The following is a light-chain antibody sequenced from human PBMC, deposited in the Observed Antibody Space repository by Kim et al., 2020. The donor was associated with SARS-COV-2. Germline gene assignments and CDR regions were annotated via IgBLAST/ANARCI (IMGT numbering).Light chain of an antibody. Sequence: SPEARATLSSRAIQDVSSSYLAWYRQKPGQAPRLLIYGATSRATGIPDRFSGSGSVTDFTLTITRLEPEGFAVYYCQQYSSSPATFGQGTKVDIK. CDR1: QDVSSSY. CDR2: GAT. J-gene: IGKJ1*01. CDR3: QQYSSSPAT. V-gene: IGKV3-20*01.